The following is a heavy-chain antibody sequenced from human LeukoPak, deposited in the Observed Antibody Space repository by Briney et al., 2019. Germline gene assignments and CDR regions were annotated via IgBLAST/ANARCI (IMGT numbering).Heavy chain of an antibody. V-gene: IGHV3-64*01. CDR3: AREGAAASVDY. J-gene: IGHJ4*02. D-gene: IGHD6-13*01. CDR2: ISSNGGAT. CDR1: GFTFSSYA. Sequence: AGGSLRLSRAASGFTFSSYAMHWVRQAPGKGLGYVSAISSNGGATYYANSVKGRFTISRANSKNTLYLQMGSLRAEDMAMYYCAREGAAASVDYWGQGTLVTVSS.